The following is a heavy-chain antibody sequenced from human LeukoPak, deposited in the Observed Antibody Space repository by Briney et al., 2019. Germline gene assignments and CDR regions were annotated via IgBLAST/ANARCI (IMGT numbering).Heavy chain of an antibody. CDR2: ISVSGDST. CDR1: GFTFSSYD. J-gene: IGHJ4*02. V-gene: IGHV3-23*01. Sequence: GGSLRLSCAASGFTFSSYDMSWVRQAPGKGLEWVSGISVSGDSTYYADSVKGRFTIYRDSAKNSLYLQMNSLRAEDTAVYYCARDFGPNILTGYFFDYWGQGTLVTVSS. D-gene: IGHD3-9*01. CDR3: ARDFGPNILTGYFFDY.